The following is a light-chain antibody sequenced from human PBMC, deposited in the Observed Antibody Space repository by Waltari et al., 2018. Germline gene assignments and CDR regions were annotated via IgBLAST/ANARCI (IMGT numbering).Light chain of an antibody. V-gene: IGKV1-39*01. J-gene: IGKJ3*01. Sequence: DIQMTQSPSSLSASVGDRVTITCRASQSISSYLNWYQQKPGKAPKLLIYAASSLQSGVPSRFSGSGSGTAFTLTISSLQPEDFGTYYCQQFSSYRTGFTFGPGTTVDMK. CDR3: QQFSSYRTGFT. CDR1: QSISSY. CDR2: AAS.